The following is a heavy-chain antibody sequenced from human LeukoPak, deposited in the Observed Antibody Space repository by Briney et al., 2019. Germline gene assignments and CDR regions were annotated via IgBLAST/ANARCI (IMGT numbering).Heavy chain of an antibody. Sequence: GGSLRLSCAASGFTFSSYGMHWVRQAPGKGLEWVAFIRYDGSNKYYADSVKGRFTISRDNSKNTLYLQMNSLRAEDTAVYYCAKGTGTTGGVFDYWGQGTLVTVSS. V-gene: IGHV3-30*02. D-gene: IGHD1-7*01. CDR3: AKGTGTTGGVFDY. CDR2: IRYDGSNK. CDR1: GFTFSSYG. J-gene: IGHJ4*02.